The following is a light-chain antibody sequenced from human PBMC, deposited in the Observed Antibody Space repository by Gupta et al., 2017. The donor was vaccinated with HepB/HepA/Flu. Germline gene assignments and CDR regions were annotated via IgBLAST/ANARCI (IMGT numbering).Light chain of an antibody. Sequence: QAGLTQPPSVSTDLGQTAPLTCTGNSNNVGNEGATWLQQHQGHPPKLLSYRNNNRPSGISERFSVSRSGNTASLTITGLQPEDEADYYCSAWDSSLNVPVLGGGTKLTVL. CDR3: SAWDSSLNVPV. CDR1: SNNVGNEG. CDR2: RNN. J-gene: IGLJ2*01. V-gene: IGLV10-54*04.